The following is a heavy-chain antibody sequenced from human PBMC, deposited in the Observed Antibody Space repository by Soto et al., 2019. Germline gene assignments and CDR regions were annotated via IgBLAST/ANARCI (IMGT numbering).Heavy chain of an antibody. CDR3: AKALGELSPESYDY. J-gene: IGHJ4*02. CDR1: GFTFSSYA. CDR2: ISYDGSDK. V-gene: IGHV3-30*18. D-gene: IGHD3-16*02. Sequence: QVQLVESGGGVVQPGRSLRLSCAASGFTFSSYAMHWVRQAPGKGLEWVAVISYDGSDKYYADSVKGRFTISRDNSKNTPKLQMNSLRADDTAVYYCAKALGELSPESYDYWGQGTLITVSS.